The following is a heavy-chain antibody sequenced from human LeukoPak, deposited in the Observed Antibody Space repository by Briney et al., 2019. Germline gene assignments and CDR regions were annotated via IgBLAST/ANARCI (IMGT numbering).Heavy chain of an antibody. J-gene: IGHJ4*02. D-gene: IGHD6-13*01. CDR2: ISSSGSTI. CDR3: ARRGTSSSWAHFDY. V-gene: IGHV3-48*03. Sequence: GGSLRLSCAASGFIFSSYEMNWVRQAPGKGLEWVSYISSSGSTIYYADSVKGRFTISRDNAKNSLYLQMNSLGAEDTAVYYCARRGTSSSWAHFDYWGQGTLVTVSS. CDR1: GFIFSSYE.